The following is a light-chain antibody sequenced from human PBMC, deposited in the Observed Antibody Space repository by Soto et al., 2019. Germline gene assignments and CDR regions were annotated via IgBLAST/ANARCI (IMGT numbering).Light chain of an antibody. V-gene: IGKV3-20*01. CDR3: QRSCSAPPDM. J-gene: IGKJ4*02. CDR2: GAS. Sequence: EVVLTQSPGTLSLSPGERATLSCRASQSLDSTYLAWYQQKPGQSPRLVIYGASRRATGIPDRFSSSRSWTEDTLTIVRREPEDVSVYYCQRSCSAPPDMFGAGTKLDIK. CDR1: QSLDSTY.